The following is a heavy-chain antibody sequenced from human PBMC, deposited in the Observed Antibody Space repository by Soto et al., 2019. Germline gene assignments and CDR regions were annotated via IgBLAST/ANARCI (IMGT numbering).Heavy chain of an antibody. J-gene: IGHJ5*02. Sequence: SETLSLTCAVYGGSFSGYYWSWIRQPPGKGLEWIGEINHSGSTNYNPSLKSRVTISVDTSKNQFSLKLSSVTAADTAVYYCARGRRITMVRGVITRYNWFDPRGQGTLVTVS. D-gene: IGHD3-10*01. V-gene: IGHV4-34*01. CDR2: INHSGST. CDR1: GGSFSGYY. CDR3: ARGRRITMVRGVITRYNWFDP.